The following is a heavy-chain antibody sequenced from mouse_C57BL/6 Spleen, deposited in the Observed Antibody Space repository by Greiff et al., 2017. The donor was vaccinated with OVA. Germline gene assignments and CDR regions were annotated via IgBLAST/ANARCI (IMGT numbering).Heavy chain of an antibody. CDR1: GYTFTSYW. Sequence: QVQLQQPGAELVKPGASVKMSCKASGYTFTSYWITWVKQRPGQGLEWIGDIYPGSGSTNYNEKFKSKATLTVDTSSSTAYMQLSSLTSEDSAVYYCARDYGSSYVGYYFDYWGKGTTLTVSS. D-gene: IGHD1-1*01. CDR3: ARDYGSSYVGYYFDY. V-gene: IGHV1-55*01. CDR2: IYPGSGST. J-gene: IGHJ2*01.